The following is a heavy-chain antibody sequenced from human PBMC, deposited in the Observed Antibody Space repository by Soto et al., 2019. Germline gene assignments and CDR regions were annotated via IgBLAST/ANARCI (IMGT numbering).Heavy chain of an antibody. CDR3: ARAAKADYYGMDV. J-gene: IGHJ6*02. CDR2: IIPIFGTA. Sequence: SVKVSCKASGGTFSSYAISWVRQAPGQGLEWMGGIIPIFGTANYAQKFQGRVTITADESTSTAYMELSSLRSEDTAVYYCARAAKADYYGMDVWGQGPTVPVSS. V-gene: IGHV1-69*13. CDR1: GGTFSSYA.